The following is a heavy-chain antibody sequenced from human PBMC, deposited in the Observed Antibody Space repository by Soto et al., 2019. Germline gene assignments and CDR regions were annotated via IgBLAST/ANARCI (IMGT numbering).Heavy chain of an antibody. CDR1: GFTFSSYA. D-gene: IGHD1-26*01. CDR2: ISGSGGST. Sequence: EVQLLESGGGLVQPGGSLRLSCAASGFTFSSYAMSWVRQAPGKGLEWVSAISGSGGSTYYADSVKGRFTISRDNSKNTLYLQMNNLRAEDTAVYYCAKFFGSPHYYYMDVWGKGTTVTVSS. J-gene: IGHJ6*03. V-gene: IGHV3-23*01. CDR3: AKFFGSPHYYYMDV.